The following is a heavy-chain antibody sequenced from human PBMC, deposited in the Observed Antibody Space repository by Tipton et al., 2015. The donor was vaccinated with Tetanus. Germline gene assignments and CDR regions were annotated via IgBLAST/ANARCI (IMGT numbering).Heavy chain of an antibody. J-gene: IGHJ6*02. D-gene: IGHD2-2*02. CDR1: GGSISSGGYY. CDR3: ARDYCSSTSCYKGYYGMDV. Sequence: TLSLTCTVSGGSISSGGYYWSWIRQHPGKGLEWIGYIYYSGSTYYNPSLKSRVTISVDTSKNQFSLKLSSVTAADTAVYYCARDYCSSTSCYKGYYGMDVWGQGTTVTVSS. V-gene: IGHV4-31*03. CDR2: IYYSGST.